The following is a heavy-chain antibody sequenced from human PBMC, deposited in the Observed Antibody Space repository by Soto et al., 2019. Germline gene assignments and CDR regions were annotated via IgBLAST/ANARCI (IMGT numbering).Heavy chain of an antibody. J-gene: IGHJ4*02. D-gene: IGHD2-2*01. CDR1: GGSISDYY. CDR2: IYYSGST. V-gene: IGHV4-59*01. Sequence: SETLSLTCTVSGGSISDYYWSWIRQPPGKGLESIGSIYYSGSTNYNPSLKSRVTISVGTSKNQFSLKLNSVTAADTAVYFCARDRGYCGTTSCYRGLFDYWGQGTLVTVSS. CDR3: ARDRGYCGTTSCYRGLFDY.